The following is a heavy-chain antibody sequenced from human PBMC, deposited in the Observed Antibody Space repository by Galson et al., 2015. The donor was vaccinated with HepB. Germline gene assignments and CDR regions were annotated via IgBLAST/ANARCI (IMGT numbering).Heavy chain of an antibody. CDR2: IRAKASGGTR. CDR3: TREPGEPWLVPSYYFDY. CDR1: GFTFDDYA. Sequence: SLRLSCAVSGFTFDDYAMSWFRQVPGKGLEWVGFIRAKASGGTRQYAASVKGRFTISRDDSKSIAYLQMNSLKTEDTAMYYCTREPGEPWLVPSYYFDYWGQGTLVTVSS. V-gene: IGHV3-49*03. D-gene: IGHD6-19*01. J-gene: IGHJ4*02.